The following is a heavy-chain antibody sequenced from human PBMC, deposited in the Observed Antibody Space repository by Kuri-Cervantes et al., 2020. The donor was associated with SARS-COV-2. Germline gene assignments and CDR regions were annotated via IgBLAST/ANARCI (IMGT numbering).Heavy chain of an antibody. J-gene: IGHJ4*02. CDR2: ISYDGSNK. CDR3: ARAFMVRGVNGPGY. V-gene: IGHV3-30-3*01. CDR1: GFTFSSYA. Sequence: GGSLRLSCAASGFTFSSYAMHWVRQAPGKGLEWVAVISYDGSNKYYADSVKGRFTISRGNSKNTLYLQMNSLRAEDTAVYYCARAFMVRGVNGPGYWGQGTLVTVSS. D-gene: IGHD3-10*01.